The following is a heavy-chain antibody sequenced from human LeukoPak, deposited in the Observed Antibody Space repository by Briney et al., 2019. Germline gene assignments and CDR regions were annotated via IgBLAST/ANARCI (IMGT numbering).Heavy chain of an antibody. CDR3: ARDYGDPHWAFDI. D-gene: IGHD4-17*01. CDR1: GFTFSTYW. V-gene: IGHV3-11*01. J-gene: IGHJ3*02. Sequence: PGGSLRLSCAASGFTFSTYWMSWIRQAPGKGLEWVSYISSSGSTIYYADSVKGRFTISRDNAKNSLYLQMNSLRAEDTAVYYCARDYGDPHWAFDIWGQGTMVTVSS. CDR2: ISSSGSTI.